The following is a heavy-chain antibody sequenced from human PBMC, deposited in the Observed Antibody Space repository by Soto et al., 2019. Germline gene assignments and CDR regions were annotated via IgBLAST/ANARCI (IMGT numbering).Heavy chain of an antibody. CDR1: GGSISSSSYY. D-gene: IGHD3-3*01. J-gene: IGHJ4*02. V-gene: IGHV4-39*01. Sequence: LSLTCTVSGGSISSSSYYWGWIRQPPGKGLEWIGSIYYSGSTYYNPSLKRRITISVDTSKNQFSLKLSSVTAAETAVYYCARQTPYYDFWSGYNKPLPQFDYWGQGTLVTVSS. CDR3: ARQTPYYDFWSGYNKPLPQFDY. CDR2: IYYSGST.